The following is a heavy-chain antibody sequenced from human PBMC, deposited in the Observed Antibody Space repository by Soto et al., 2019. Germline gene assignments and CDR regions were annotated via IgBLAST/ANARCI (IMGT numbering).Heavy chain of an antibody. J-gene: IGHJ4*02. CDR2: ISYDGSNK. V-gene: IGHV3-30*18. Sequence: QVQLVESGGGVVQPGRSLRLSCAASGFTFSSYGMHWVRKAPGKGLEWVAVISYDGSNKYYADSVKGRFTISRDNSKNTLYLQMNSLRAEDTAVYYCAKHYGAYGYWGQGTLVTVSS. CDR1: GFTFSSYG. CDR3: AKHYGAYGY. D-gene: IGHD4-17*01.